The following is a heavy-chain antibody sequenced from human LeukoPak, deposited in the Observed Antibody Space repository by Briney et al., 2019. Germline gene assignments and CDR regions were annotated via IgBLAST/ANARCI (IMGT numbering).Heavy chain of an antibody. Sequence: PGGSLRLSCAASGFTFSSYGLHWVRQAPGKGLEWVSSISSSSSYIYHADSVKGRFTISRDNAKNSLYLQMNSLRAEDTAVYYCARGSVVVVAATPENYYYYGMDVWGQGTTVTVSS. J-gene: IGHJ6*02. CDR3: ARGSVVVVAATPENYYYYGMDV. V-gene: IGHV3-21*01. D-gene: IGHD2-15*01. CDR1: GFTFSSYG. CDR2: ISSSSSYI.